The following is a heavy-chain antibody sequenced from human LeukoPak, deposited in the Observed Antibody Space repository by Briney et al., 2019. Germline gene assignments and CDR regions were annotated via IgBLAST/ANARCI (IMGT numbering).Heavy chain of an antibody. J-gene: IGHJ6*02. CDR3: ARDVPSNYDILTGYYSYGMDV. V-gene: IGHV1-18*01. D-gene: IGHD3-9*01. Sequence: ASVKVSCKASGYTFTSYGISRVRQAPGQGLEWMGWISAYNGNTNYAQKLQGRVTMTTDTSTSTAYMELRSLRSDDTAVYYCARDVPSNYDILTGYYSYGMDVWGQGTTVTVSS. CDR1: GYTFTSYG. CDR2: ISAYNGNT.